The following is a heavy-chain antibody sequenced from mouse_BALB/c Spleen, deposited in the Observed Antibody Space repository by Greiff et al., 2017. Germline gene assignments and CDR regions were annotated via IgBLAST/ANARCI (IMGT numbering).Heavy chain of an antibody. J-gene: IGHJ1*01. CDR1: GFTFSSYT. V-gene: IGHV5-6-4*01. CDR3: TRVNYYGSPRYFDV. D-gene: IGHD1-1*01. CDR2: LSSGGSYT. Sequence: EVQRVESGGGLVKPGGSLKLSCAASGFTFSSYTMSWVRQTPEKRLEWVATLSSGGSYTYYPDSVKGRFTISRDNAKNTLYLQMSSLKSEDTAMYYCTRVNYYGSPRYFDVWGAGTTVTVSS.